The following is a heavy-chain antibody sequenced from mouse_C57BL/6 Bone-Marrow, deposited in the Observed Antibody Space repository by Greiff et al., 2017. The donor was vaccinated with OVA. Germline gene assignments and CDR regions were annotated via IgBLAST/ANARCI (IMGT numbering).Heavy chain of an antibody. CDR1: GFTFSSYG. D-gene: IGHD2-4*01. CDR2: ISSGGSYT. V-gene: IGHV5-6*01. J-gene: IGHJ4*01. CDR3: ARLLSTMITTSYYAMDY. Sequence: EVMLVESGGDLVKPGGSLKLSCAASGFTFSSYGMSWVRQTPDKRLEWVATISSGGSYTYYPGSVKGRFTISRDNAKNTLYLQMSSLKSEDTAMYYCARLLSTMITTSYYAMDYWGQGTSVTVSS.